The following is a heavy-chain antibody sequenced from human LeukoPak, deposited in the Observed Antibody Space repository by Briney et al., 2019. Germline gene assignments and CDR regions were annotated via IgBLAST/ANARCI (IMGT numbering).Heavy chain of an antibody. V-gene: IGHV1-69*13. Sequence: SVKFSCKASGGTFSSYAISCVRQAPGQGLEWMGGIIPIFGTANYAQKFQGRVTITADESTSTAYMELSSLRSEDTAVYYCARDRNYYYESSGRYYFDYWGQGSLVTVSS. D-gene: IGHD3-22*01. CDR3: ARDRNYYYESSGRYYFDY. J-gene: IGHJ4*02. CDR2: IIPIFGTA. CDR1: GGTFSSYA.